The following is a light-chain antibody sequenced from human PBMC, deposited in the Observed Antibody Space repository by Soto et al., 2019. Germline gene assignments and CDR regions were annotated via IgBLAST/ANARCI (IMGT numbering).Light chain of an antibody. CDR3: QSYDSSLYV. CDR2: GNN. Sequence: QSVLTQSPSVSGAPGQRVTISCTGSSSNIGAGYDVHWYQQLPGTAPKLLIYGNNNRPSGVPDRFSGSKSGTSASLAITGLQTEDEADYYCQSYDSSLYVFGTGTKVTVL. V-gene: IGLV1-40*01. J-gene: IGLJ1*01. CDR1: SSNIGAGYD.